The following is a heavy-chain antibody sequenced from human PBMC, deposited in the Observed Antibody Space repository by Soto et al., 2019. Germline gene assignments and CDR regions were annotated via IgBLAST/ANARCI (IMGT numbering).Heavy chain of an antibody. CDR1: AYTFTEYY. V-gene: IGHV1-2*02. J-gene: IGHJ5*02. D-gene: IGHD1-1*01. Sequence: ASVRVSCKASAYTFTEYYIHWVRQAPGQGLEWMGWINPNSGGSYFAQKFLGRVTMTRDTSITTAYMELSRLRSDDTAVYYCARALPEIRMMEGGSFDPWGQGTVVTVSS. CDR3: ARALPEIRMMEGGSFDP. CDR2: INPNSGGS.